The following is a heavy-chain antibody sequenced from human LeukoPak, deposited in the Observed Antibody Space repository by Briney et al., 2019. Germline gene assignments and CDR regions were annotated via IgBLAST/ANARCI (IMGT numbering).Heavy chain of an antibody. V-gene: IGHV4-59*01. CDR2: IYYSGST. CDR1: GGSISSYY. Sequence: SETLSLTCTVSGGSISSYYWSWIRQPPGKGLEWIGYIYYSGSTNYNPSLKSRVTISVDTSKNQFSLKLSSVTAADTAVYYCARGPYYYDSSGYYYVHWSDPWGQGTLVTVSS. D-gene: IGHD3-22*01. CDR3: ARGPYYYDSSGYYYVHWSDP. J-gene: IGHJ5*02.